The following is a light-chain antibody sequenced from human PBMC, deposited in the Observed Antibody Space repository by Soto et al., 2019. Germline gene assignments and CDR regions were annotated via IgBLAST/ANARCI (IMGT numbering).Light chain of an antibody. CDR2: DAS. J-gene: IGKJ5*01. CDR3: QQRSKLIT. V-gene: IGKV3-11*01. Sequence: IVLTQSPATLSLSPGERATRYCRASQSVSSYLAWYQQKPGQAPRLLIYDASNRATGIPARFSGSGSGTDFTLTISSLEPEDFAVYYCQQRSKLITFGQGTRLEI. CDR1: QSVSSY.